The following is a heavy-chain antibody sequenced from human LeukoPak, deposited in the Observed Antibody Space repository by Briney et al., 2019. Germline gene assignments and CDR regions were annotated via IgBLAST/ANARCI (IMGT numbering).Heavy chain of an antibody. CDR2: ISSSSSYI. CDR3: ARRERVRAFDI. V-gene: IGHV3-21*04. J-gene: IGHJ3*02. Sequence: PGGSLRLSCAASGFAFSSYSMNGVRQAPGKGLEWVSSISSSSSYIYYADSVKGRFTISRDNANHSLYLQMNSPRADDADVHYVARRERVRAFDIWGQGTMVTVSS. D-gene: IGHD3-10*01. CDR1: GFAFSSYS.